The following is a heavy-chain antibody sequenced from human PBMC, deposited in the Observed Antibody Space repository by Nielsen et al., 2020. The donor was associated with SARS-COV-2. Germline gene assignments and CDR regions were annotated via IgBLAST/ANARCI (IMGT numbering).Heavy chain of an antibody. Sequence: SETLSLTCTVSGGSISGYYWSWIRQAPGKGLEWIGYIYYSGSTYYNPSLKSRVTVFMDTSKNQFSLKLSTVTAADTAVFYCVRHSSGTNFDYWGRGTLVTVSS. CDR2: IYYSGST. J-gene: IGHJ4*02. D-gene: IGHD3-22*01. V-gene: IGHV4-59*08. CDR1: GGSISGYY. CDR3: VRHSSGTNFDY.